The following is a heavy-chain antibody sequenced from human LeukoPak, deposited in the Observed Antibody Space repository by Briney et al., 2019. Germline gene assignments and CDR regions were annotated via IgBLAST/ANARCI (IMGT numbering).Heavy chain of an antibody. D-gene: IGHD6-19*01. Sequence: GGSLRLSCAASGFTFSSYAMSWVRQAPGKGLEWVANIKQDGSEKYYVDSVKGRFTISRDNAKNSLYLQMTSLRAEDTAVYYCARAKGYSSGWYPNYYYGMDVWGQGTTVTVSS. V-gene: IGHV3-7*01. J-gene: IGHJ6*02. CDR2: IKQDGSEK. CDR3: ARAKGYSSGWYPNYYYGMDV. CDR1: GFTFSSYA.